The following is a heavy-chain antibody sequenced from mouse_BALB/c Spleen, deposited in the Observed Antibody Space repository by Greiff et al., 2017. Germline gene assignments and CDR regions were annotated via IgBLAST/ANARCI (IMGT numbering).Heavy chain of an antibody. Sequence: QVQLQQSGAELMKPGASVKISCKATGYTFSSYWIEWVKQRPGHGLEWIGEILPGSGSTNYNEKFKGKATFTADTSSNTAYMQLSSLTSEDSAVYYCTREGGLITTRYFDYWGQGTTLTVSS. CDR2: ILPGSGST. CDR1: GYTFSSYW. V-gene: IGHV1-9*01. D-gene: IGHD2-4*01. CDR3: TREGGLITTRYFDY. J-gene: IGHJ2*01.